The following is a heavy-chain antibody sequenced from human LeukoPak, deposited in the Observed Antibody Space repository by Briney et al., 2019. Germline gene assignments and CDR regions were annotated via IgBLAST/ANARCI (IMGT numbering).Heavy chain of an antibody. CDR3: ATRVVSRSSGYPKYYFDY. J-gene: IGHJ4*02. CDR1: GGSISSYY. CDR2: IYTSGST. Sequence: SETLSLTYTVSGGSISSYYWSWIRQPAGKGLEWIGRIYTSGSTNYNPSLKSRVTISVDTSKNQFSLKLSSVTAADTAVYYCATRVVSRSSGYPKYYFDYWGQGTLVTVSS. V-gene: IGHV4-4*07. D-gene: IGHD3-22*01.